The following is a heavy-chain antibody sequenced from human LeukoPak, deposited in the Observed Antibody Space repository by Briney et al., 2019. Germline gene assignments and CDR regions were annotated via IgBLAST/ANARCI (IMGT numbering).Heavy chain of an antibody. Sequence: ASVKVSCKASGYTFTGYYMHWVRQAPGQGLEWMGRINPNSGGTNYAQKFQGRVTMTRDTSISTAYMELSRLRSDDTAVYYCARDRGIQLWYFDYWGQGTLVTVSS. V-gene: IGHV1-2*06. CDR2: INPNSGGT. CDR1: GYTFTGYY. D-gene: IGHD5-18*01. J-gene: IGHJ4*02. CDR3: ARDRGIQLWYFDY.